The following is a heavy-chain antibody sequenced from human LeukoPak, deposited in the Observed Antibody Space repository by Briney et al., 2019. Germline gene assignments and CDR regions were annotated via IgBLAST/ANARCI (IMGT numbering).Heavy chain of an antibody. CDR1: GYTLTELS. CDR3: ARGSGSGWYYYYYGMDV. CDR2: FDPEDGET. Sequence: ASVKVSCKVSGYTLTELSMHWVRQAPGKGLEWMGGFDPEDGETIYAQKFQGRVTMTEDTSTDTAYMELSSLRSEDTAVYYCARGSGSGWYYYYYGMDVWGQGTTVTVSS. D-gene: IGHD6-19*01. J-gene: IGHJ6*02. V-gene: IGHV1-24*01.